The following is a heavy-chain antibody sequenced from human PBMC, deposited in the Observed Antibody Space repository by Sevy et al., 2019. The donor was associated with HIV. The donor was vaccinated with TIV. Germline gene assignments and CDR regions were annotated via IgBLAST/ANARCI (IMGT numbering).Heavy chain of an antibody. CDR2: ISYDGSRK. CDR1: GFTFSSYT. D-gene: IGHD3-10*01. V-gene: IGHV3-30*14. CDR3: ARDLALRWSYSWLAY. J-gene: IGHJ4*02. Sequence: GGSLRLSCAASGFTFSSYTMHWVRQAPGKGLEWVAFISYDGSRKYYADSVKCRFTISRDNSKNTLYLQMNNLGAEDTAVVYCARDLALRWSYSWLAYWGQGTLVTVSS.